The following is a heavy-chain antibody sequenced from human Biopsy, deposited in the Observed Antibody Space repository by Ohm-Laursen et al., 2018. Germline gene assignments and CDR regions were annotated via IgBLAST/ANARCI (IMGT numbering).Heavy chain of an antibody. Sequence: SDTLSLTCAVYGGAFSGYFLSLIPHTPREGVGWVWGNKPTGNTHYKPSLDSRVAISADTSKNQFSLCLYSVTAADTAVYFCARGLPRIAPTVRGRRTWFDPWGQGISVTVSS. J-gene: IGHJ5*02. D-gene: IGHD3-10*01. CDR2: NKPTGNT. V-gene: IGHV4-34*01. CDR3: ARGLPRIAPTVRGRRTWFDP. CDR1: GGAFSGYF.